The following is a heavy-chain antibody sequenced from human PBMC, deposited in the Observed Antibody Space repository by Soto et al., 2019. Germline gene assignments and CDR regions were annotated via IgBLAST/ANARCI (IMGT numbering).Heavy chain of an antibody. CDR1: GYTFTGYY. Sequence: RASVKVSCKASGYTFTGYYMHWARQAPGQGLEWMGWINPNSGGTNYAQKFQGWVTMTRDTSISTAYMELSRLRSDDTAVYYCARSEIYYDSSGYYDDFDYWGQGTLVTVSS. J-gene: IGHJ4*02. D-gene: IGHD3-22*01. CDR3: ARSEIYYDSSGYYDDFDY. CDR2: INPNSGGT. V-gene: IGHV1-2*04.